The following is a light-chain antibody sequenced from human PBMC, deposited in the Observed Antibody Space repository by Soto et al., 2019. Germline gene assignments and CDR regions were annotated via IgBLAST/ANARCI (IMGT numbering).Light chain of an antibody. J-gene: IGLJ1*01. CDR1: SSDVGGYNY. CDR3: SSYPSSSIDYV. Sequence: QSALTQPASVSGSPGQSITISCTGTSSDVGGYNYVSWYQQHPGKAPKLMIYEVSNRPSGVSNRFSGSKSGNTASLTISGLQAEDEADYYCSSYPSSSIDYVFGTGTKVTVL. V-gene: IGLV2-14*01. CDR2: EVS.